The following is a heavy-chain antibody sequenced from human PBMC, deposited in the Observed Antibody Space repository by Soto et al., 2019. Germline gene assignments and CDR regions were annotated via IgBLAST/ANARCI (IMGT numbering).Heavy chain of an antibody. V-gene: IGHV4-59*08. Sequence: PSETLSLTCTVSGGSISSYYWSWIRQPPGKGLEWIGFVYHSGSRNYDPSPKSRVTISVDTSKNQFFLKLTSVTAADTALYYCARRNLFFDYWGQGALVTVSS. J-gene: IGHJ4*02. CDR3: ARRNLFFDY. CDR2: VYHSGSR. CDR1: GGSISSYY.